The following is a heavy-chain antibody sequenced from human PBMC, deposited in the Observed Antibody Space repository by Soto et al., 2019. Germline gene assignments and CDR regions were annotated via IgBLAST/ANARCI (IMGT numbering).Heavy chain of an antibody. D-gene: IGHD3-16*01. CDR3: VMVDNYVTPTPQDV. Sequence: QVQLVQSGDEVKKPGASVTVSCKASGYIFVNYGIAWVRQAPGQGLVWMGWISPYTGNTHSATKVQGRLTMTTDTSTSTAYMDLGSLTSDDTAVYYCVMVDNYVTPTPQDVWGQGTTVTVSS. CDR2: ISPYTGNT. CDR1: GYIFVNYG. J-gene: IGHJ6*02. V-gene: IGHV1-18*01.